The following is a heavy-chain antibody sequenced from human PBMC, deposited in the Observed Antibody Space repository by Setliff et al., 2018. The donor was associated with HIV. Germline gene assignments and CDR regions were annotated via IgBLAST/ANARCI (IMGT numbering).Heavy chain of an antibody. Sequence: SLRLSCAASGLIFEDFTMNWVRQVPGKGLEWVALVSWDGSSAYYADSVKGRFTISRDNSKNSLFLQMHSLKTEDTALYYCAKAGSNYFDYWGQGTLVTVSS. CDR2: VSWDGSSA. D-gene: IGHD3-10*01. V-gene: IGHV3-43*01. CDR3: AKAGSNYFDY. J-gene: IGHJ4*02. CDR1: GLIFEDFT.